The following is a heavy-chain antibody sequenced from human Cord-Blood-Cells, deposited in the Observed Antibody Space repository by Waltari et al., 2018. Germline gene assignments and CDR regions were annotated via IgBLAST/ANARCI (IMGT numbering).Heavy chain of an antibody. J-gene: IGHJ4*02. CDR2: INHSGST. V-gene: IGHV4-34*01. CDR1: GGSFSGYY. CDR3: ARDSSYCSSTSCFDY. D-gene: IGHD2-2*01. Sequence: QVQLQQWGAGLLKPSETLSLTCAVYGGSFSGYYWSWIRQPPGKGLEWIGEINHSGSTNYNPSLKSRVTISVDTSKNQFSLKLSSVTAADTAVYYCARDSSYCSSTSCFDYWGQRTLVTVSS.